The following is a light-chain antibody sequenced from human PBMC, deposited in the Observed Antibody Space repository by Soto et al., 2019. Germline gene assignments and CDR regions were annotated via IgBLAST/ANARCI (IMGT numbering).Light chain of an antibody. CDR3: QQLNSYPLT. J-gene: IGKJ3*01. Sequence: DIQLTRSASYLSASVGDRVTITCRASQGISSYLAWYQQKPGKAPKLLIYAASTLQSGVPSRFSGSGSGTEFTLTISSLQPEDFATYYCQQLNSYPLTFGPGTKVDIK. CDR2: AAS. V-gene: IGKV1-9*01. CDR1: QGISSY.